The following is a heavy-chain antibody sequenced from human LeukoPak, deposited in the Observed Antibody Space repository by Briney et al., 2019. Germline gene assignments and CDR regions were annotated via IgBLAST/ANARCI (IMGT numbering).Heavy chain of an antibody. CDR1: GGSISSYY. CDR2: IYYSGST. Sequence: PSQTLSLTCTVSGGSISSYYWSWIRQPPGKGLEWIGYIYYSGSTNYNPSLKSRVTISVDTSKNQFSLKLSSVTAADTAVYYCARMVDRDFDYWGQGTLVTVSS. CDR3: ARMVDRDFDY. V-gene: IGHV4-59*01. D-gene: IGHD2-15*01. J-gene: IGHJ4*02.